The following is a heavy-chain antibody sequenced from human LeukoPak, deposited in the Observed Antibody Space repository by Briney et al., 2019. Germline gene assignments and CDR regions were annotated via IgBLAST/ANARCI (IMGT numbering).Heavy chain of an antibody. Sequence: GSSVKVSCKASGGTFSSYAISWVRQAPGQGLEWMGGIIPIFGTASYAQKFQGRVTITADKSTSTAYMELSSLRSEDTAVYYCARDYSGDYYGSGSYYYFDYWGQGTLVTVSS. CDR2: IIPIFGTA. D-gene: IGHD3-10*01. V-gene: IGHV1-69*06. CDR3: ARDYSGDYYGSGSYYYFDY. J-gene: IGHJ4*02. CDR1: GGTFSSYA.